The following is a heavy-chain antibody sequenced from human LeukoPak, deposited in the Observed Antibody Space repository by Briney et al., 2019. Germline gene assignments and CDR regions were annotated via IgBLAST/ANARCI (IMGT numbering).Heavy chain of an antibody. CDR3: ARLGSLLWFGDGDYYYYYYMDV. CDR1: GGSISSSSYY. V-gene: IGHV4-39*01. Sequence: PSETLSLTCTVSGGSISSSSYYWGWIRQPPGKGLEWIGSIYYSGSTYYNPSLKSRVTISVDTSKNQFSLKLSSVTAADTAVYYCARLGSLLWFGDGDYYYYYYMDVWGKGTTVTISS. J-gene: IGHJ6*03. CDR2: IYYSGST. D-gene: IGHD3-10*01.